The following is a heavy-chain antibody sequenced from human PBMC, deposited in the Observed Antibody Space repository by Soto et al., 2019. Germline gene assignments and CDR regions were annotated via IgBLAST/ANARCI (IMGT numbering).Heavy chain of an antibody. J-gene: IGHJ4*02. CDR3: AKDFYCSGGSCKDY. CDR1: GFTFSSYA. Sequence: GGSLRLSCAASGFTFSSYAMSWVRQAPGKGLEWVSAISGSGGSTYYADSVKGRFTISRDNSKNTLYLQMNSLRAEDTAVYYCAKDFYCSGGSCKDYWGQGTLVTVSS. CDR2: ISGSGGST. D-gene: IGHD2-15*01. V-gene: IGHV3-23*01.